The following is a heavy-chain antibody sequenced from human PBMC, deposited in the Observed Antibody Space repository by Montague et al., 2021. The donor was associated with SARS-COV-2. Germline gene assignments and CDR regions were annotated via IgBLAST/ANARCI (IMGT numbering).Heavy chain of an antibody. Sequence: SETLSLTCTVSGGSISSYYWSWIQQPPGKGLEWIGYIYYSGSTNYNPSLKSRVTISVDTSKNQFSLKLSSVTAADTAVYYCARQEGRWLQLTPGAFDIWGQGTMVTVSS. D-gene: IGHD5-24*01. CDR1: GGSISSYY. CDR2: IYYSGST. J-gene: IGHJ3*02. CDR3: ARQEGRWLQLTPGAFDI. V-gene: IGHV4-59*08.